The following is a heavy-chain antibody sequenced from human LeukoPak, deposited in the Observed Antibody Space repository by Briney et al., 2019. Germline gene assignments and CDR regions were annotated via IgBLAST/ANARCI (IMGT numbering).Heavy chain of an antibody. D-gene: IGHD2-2*02. V-gene: IGHV4-39*01. J-gene: IGHJ4*02. CDR2: IYYSGST. CDR1: GGSISSSSYY. CDR3: AGQGSDLMPTPIGDY. Sequence: SETLSLTCTVSGGSISSSSYYWGWIRQPPGKGLEWIGSIYYSGSTYYNPSLKSRVTISVDTSKNQFSLKLSSVTAAATAVYYCAGQGSDLMPTPIGDYWGQGTLVTVSS.